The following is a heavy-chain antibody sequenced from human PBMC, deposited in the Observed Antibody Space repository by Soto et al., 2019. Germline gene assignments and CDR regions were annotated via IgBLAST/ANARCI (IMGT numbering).Heavy chain of an antibody. CDR3: ASRGAAAGSPPYFDY. Sequence: LETLSLTCAVYGGSFSGYYWSWIRQPPGKGLEWIGEIHHSGSTNYNPSLKSRVTISVDTSKNQFSLKLSSVTAADTAVYYCASRGAAAGSPPYFDYWGQGTLVTVSS. CDR2: IHHSGST. CDR1: GGSFSGYY. V-gene: IGHV4-34*01. D-gene: IGHD6-13*01. J-gene: IGHJ4*02.